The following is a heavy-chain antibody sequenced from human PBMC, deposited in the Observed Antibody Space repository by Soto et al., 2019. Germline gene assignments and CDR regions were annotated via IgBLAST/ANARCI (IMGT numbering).Heavy chain of an antibody. CDR3: AKDFCYYDSSGSFGSDAFDI. Sequence: AGGSLRLSCAASGFTFSSYAMSWVRQAPGKGLEWVSAISGSGGSTYYADSVKGRFTISRDNSKNTLYLQMNSLRAEDTAVYYCAKDFCYYDSSGSFGSDAFDIWGQGTMVTVSS. CDR1: GFTFSSYA. CDR2: ISGSGGST. V-gene: IGHV3-23*01. D-gene: IGHD3-22*01. J-gene: IGHJ3*02.